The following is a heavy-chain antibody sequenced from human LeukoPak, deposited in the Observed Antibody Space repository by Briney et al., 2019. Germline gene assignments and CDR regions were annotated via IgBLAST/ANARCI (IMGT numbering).Heavy chain of an antibody. Sequence: SETLSLTCTVSGGSISSYYWSWIRQPAGKGLEWMGRIYTSGSTNYNPSLKSRVTMSVDTSKNQFSLKLSSVTAADTAVYYCARDQPEYQLLYWFDPWGQGTLVTVSS. CDR3: ARDQPEYQLLYWFDP. D-gene: IGHD2-2*01. J-gene: IGHJ5*02. CDR2: IYTSGST. CDR1: GGSISSYY. V-gene: IGHV4-4*07.